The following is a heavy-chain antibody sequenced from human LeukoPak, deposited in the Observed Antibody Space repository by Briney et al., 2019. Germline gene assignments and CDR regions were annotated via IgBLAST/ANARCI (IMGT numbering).Heavy chain of an antibody. CDR1: GGSISSGRYY. D-gene: IGHD3-22*01. CDR3: ARVGSKDYYDSSGYYYGAFDI. V-gene: IGHV4-61*02. J-gene: IGHJ3*02. Sequence: SETLSLTCSVSGGSISSGRYYWSWIRQPAGKGLEWIGRIYTSGSTNYNPSLKSRVTISVDTSKNQFALKLSSVTAADTAVYSGARVGSKDYYDSSGYYYGAFDIWGQGTMVTVSS. CDR2: IYTSGST.